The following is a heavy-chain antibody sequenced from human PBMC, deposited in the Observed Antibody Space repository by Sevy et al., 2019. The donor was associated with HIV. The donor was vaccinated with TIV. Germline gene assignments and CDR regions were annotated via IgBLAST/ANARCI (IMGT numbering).Heavy chain of an antibody. CDR3: ARSVPTEGLATFDY. CDR1: GFTFSSYA. J-gene: IGHJ4*02. D-gene: IGHD6-19*01. Sequence: GGSLRLSCAASGFTFSSYAMHWVRQAPGKGLEWVAVISYDGSNKYYADSVKGRFTISRDNSKNTLYLQMNSLRAEDTAVYYCARSVPTEGLATFDYWGQGTLVTVSS. CDR2: ISYDGSNK. V-gene: IGHV3-30-3*01.